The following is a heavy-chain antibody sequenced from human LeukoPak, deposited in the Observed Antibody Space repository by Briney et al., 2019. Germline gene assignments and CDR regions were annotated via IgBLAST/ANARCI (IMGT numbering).Heavy chain of an antibody. D-gene: IGHD3-3*01. CDR3: ARGGPPLYDFWSGYYDPPSGPESHNWFDP. CDR2: IYYSGST. J-gene: IGHJ5*02. CDR1: GGSIGSSSYY. Sequence: PSETLSLTCTVSGGSIGSSSYYWGWIRQPPGKGLEWIGSIYYSGSTYYNPSLKSRVTISVDTSKNQFSLKLSSVTAADTAVYYCARGGPPLYDFWSGYYDPPSGPESHNWFDPWGQGTLVTVSS. V-gene: IGHV4-39*07.